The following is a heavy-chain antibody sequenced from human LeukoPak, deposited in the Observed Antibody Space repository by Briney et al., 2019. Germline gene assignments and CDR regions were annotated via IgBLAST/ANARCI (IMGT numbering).Heavy chain of an antibody. CDR1: GFTVSSNY. J-gene: IGHJ4*02. CDR2: IYSGGST. D-gene: IGHD6-19*01. CDR3: ARARVGYSSGWSYYFDY. Sequence: GGSLRLSCAASGFTVSSNYMSWVRQAPEKGLEWVSVIYSGGSTYYADSVKGRFTISRDNSKNTLYLQMNSLRAEDTAVYYCARARVGYSSGWSYYFDYWGQGTLVTVSS. V-gene: IGHV3-66*02.